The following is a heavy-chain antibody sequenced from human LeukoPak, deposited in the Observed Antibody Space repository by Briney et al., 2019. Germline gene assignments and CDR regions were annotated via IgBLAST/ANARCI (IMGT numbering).Heavy chain of an antibody. V-gene: IGHV3-30-3*01. Sequence: GGSLRLSCAASGFTFNSYAMHWVRQAPGKGLEWVALISYDGSDKYYADSVKGRFTISRDNSKNTLYLQMNSLRAEDTAVYYCARGRAYYDGSGYYPDFDYWGQGTLVTVSS. CDR2: ISYDGSDK. J-gene: IGHJ4*02. D-gene: IGHD3-22*01. CDR1: GFTFNSYA. CDR3: ARGRAYYDGSGYYPDFDY.